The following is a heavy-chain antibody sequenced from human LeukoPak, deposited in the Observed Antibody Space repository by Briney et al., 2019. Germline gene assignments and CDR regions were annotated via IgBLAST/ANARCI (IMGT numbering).Heavy chain of an antibody. Sequence: PGGSLRLSCAASGFTFSSYGMHWVRQAPGKGLEWVAFIRYDGSNKYYADSVKGRFTISRDNSKNTLYLQMNSLRAEDTAVYYCAKDPPYYDFWSGSNDYWGQGTLVTVSS. CDR3: AKDPPYYDFWSGSNDY. CDR1: GFTFSSYG. V-gene: IGHV3-30*02. CDR2: IRYDGSNK. J-gene: IGHJ4*02. D-gene: IGHD3-3*01.